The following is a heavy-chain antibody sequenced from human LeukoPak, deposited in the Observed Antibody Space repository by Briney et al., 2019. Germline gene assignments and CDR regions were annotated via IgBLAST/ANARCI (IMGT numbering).Heavy chain of an antibody. CDR2: INSDESST. CDR3: VRGPKQWLAY. V-gene: IGHV3-74*01. CDR1: GFMFSSYT. Sequence: PGGSLRLSCAASGFMFSSYTMNWVRQAPGKGLVWVSRINSDESSTTYADSVKGRFTISRDNAKNTLYLQMNSLRAEDTAVYYCVRGPKQWLAYWGQGTLVTVSS. J-gene: IGHJ4*02. D-gene: IGHD6-19*01.